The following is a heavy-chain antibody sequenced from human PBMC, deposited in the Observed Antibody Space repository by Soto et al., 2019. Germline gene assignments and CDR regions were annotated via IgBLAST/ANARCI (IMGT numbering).Heavy chain of an antibody. Sequence: QVQLVQSGAEVKKPGASVKVSCKASGYTFTGYYMHWVRQAPGQGLEWMGWINPNSGCTNYAQKFQGWGNMTRDTSISTAYRELSRLRADDTAVYYCARSNSTGLWYQRLCGGGDCGSHNNAFDIWGQGTMVTVSS. V-gene: IGHV1-2*04. CDR1: GYTFTGYY. CDR3: ARSNSTGLWYQRLCGGGDCGSHNNAFDI. CDR2: INPNSGCT. J-gene: IGHJ3*02. D-gene: IGHD2-21*01.